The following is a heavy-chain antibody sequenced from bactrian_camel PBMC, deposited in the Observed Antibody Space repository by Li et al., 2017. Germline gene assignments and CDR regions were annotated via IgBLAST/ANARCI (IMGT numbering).Heavy chain of an antibody. V-gene: IGHV3S1*01. Sequence: HVQLVESGGGSVQPGGSLRLSCAASGYTYGSYCIGWFRQAPGKEREGVARIDSGGKTIFTDSVKGRFTISRDNAKNTLYLQLNSLKTEDTAMYYCAQYRGDKRLVGFTPPGQGTQVTVS. CDR1: GYTYGSYC. D-gene: IGHD1*01. CDR2: IDSGGKT. J-gene: IGHJ4*01.